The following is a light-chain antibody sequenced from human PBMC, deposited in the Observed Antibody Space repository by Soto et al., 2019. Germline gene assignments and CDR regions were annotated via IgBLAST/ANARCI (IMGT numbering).Light chain of an antibody. CDR2: GAS. J-gene: IGKJ1*01. Sequence: EIVLTQSPGTLSLSPGERATLSCRASQSVSNIYLAWYQQKPGQAPRLLIYGASNRATGIPDRFSGSRSGADFTLTISRLEPEDFAVYYCQQYGSSGTFGQGTKVDIK. CDR1: QSVSNIY. CDR3: QQYGSSGT. V-gene: IGKV3-20*01.